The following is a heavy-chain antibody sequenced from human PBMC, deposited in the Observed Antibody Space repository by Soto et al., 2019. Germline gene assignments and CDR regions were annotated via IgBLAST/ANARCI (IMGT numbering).Heavy chain of an antibody. D-gene: IGHD3-10*01. CDR2: IYYSGST. CDR3: ATTPLLWFGELLYRQFDY. V-gene: IGHV4-39*01. CDR1: GGSISSSSYY. J-gene: IGHJ4*02. Sequence: NPSETLSLTCTVSGGSISSSSYYWGWIRQPPGKGLEWIGSIYYSGSTYYNPSLKSRVTISVDTSKNQFSLKLSSVTAADTAVYYCATTPLLWFGELLYRQFDYWGQGTLVTVSS.